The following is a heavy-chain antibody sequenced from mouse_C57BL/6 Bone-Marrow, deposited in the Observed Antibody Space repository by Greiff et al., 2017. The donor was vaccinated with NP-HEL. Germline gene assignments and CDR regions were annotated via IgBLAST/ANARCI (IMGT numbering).Heavy chain of an antibody. CDR3: ARGGVCYWYFDV. J-gene: IGHJ1*03. CDR1: GYTFTDYN. V-gene: IGHV1-18*01. CDR2: INPNNGGT. Sequence: EVHLLDSLPYLFHPFSSFNIPFKASGYTFTDYNIYCFNQSHLKSLEWIGDINPNNGGTNYNQKFKGKATLTVDKSSSTAYMELRSLTSEDTAVYYCARGGVCYWYFDVWGTGTTVTVSS.